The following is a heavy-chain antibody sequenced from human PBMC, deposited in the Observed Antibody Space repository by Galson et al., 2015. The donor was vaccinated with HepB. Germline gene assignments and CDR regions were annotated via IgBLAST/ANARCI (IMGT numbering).Heavy chain of an antibody. CDR3: ARDSSSWYRGGFDY. D-gene: IGHD6-13*01. V-gene: IGHV3-74*01. J-gene: IGHJ4*02. Sequence: SLRLSCAASGFTFSSYWMNWVRQAPGKGLVWVSRINSDGSSTSYADSVKGRFTISRDNAKNTLYLQMNSLRAEDTAVYYCARDSSSWYRGGFDYWGQGTLVTVSS. CDR1: GFTFSSYW. CDR2: INSDGSST.